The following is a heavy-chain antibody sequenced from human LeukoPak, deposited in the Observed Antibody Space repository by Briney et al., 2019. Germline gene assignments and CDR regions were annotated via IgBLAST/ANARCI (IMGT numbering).Heavy chain of an antibody. J-gene: IGHJ6*03. CDR1: GFTFSSYS. CDR2: ISSSSCTI. D-gene: IGHD4-17*01. CDR3: ARVVGYGDYERSYYYYYMDV. V-gene: IGHV3-48*02. Sequence: GGSLRLSCAASGFTFSSYSMDWVRQAPGKGLEWVSYISSSSCTIYYADSVKGRFTISRDNAKNSLYLQMNSLRDEDTAVYYCARVVGYGDYERSYYYYYMDVWGKGTTVTVSS.